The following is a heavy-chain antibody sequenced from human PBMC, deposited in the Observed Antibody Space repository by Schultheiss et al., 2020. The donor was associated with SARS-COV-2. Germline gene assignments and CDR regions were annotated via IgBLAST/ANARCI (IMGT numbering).Heavy chain of an antibody. CDR3: ARYEPGPTASRAFYMDV. CDR1: GFTFSSYA. CDR2: ISFDGGDK. D-gene: IGHD1-14*01. V-gene: IGHV3-30*04. J-gene: IGHJ6*03. Sequence: GGSLRLSCVASGFTFSSYAVHWVRQAPGKGLEWVAVISFDGGDKFYADSVKGRFTISRDNSKNTLYLQMNSLRAEDAAVYYCARYEPGPTASRAFYMDVWGKGTTVTVSS.